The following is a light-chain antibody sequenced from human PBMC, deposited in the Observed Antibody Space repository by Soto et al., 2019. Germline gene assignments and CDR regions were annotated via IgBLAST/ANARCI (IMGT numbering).Light chain of an antibody. V-gene: IGKV3-20*01. J-gene: IGKJ1*01. CDR3: QQYGSSPT. CDR1: QSVSSNN. Sequence: EVVLTQSTGTLSLSPGERGTLSCRASQSVSSNNLAWYQQKPGQAPRLLIYAASYRAAGIADRLSGSGSGTDFTLTICRLEPEDFAAYYCQQYGSSPTFGQGAKADIK. CDR2: AAS.